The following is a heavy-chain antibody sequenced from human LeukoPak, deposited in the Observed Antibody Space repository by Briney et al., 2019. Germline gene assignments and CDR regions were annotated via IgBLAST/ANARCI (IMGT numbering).Heavy chain of an antibody. V-gene: IGHV4-39*07. Sequence: PSETLSLTCTVSGGSISSNGYYWGWIRQPPGKGLEWIGEINHSGSTNYNPSLKSRVTISVDTSKNQFSLKLSSVTAADTAVYYCVVRRLAGSDYWGQGTLVTVSS. CDR1: GGSISSNGYY. J-gene: IGHJ4*02. CDR3: VVRRLAGSDY. D-gene: IGHD1-26*01. CDR2: INHSGST.